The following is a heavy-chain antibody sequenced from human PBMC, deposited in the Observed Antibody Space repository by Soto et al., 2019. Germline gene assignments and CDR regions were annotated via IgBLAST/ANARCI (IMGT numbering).Heavy chain of an antibody. CDR2: ISGSGGST. CDR3: AKGGYYDSSGYFPLGY. D-gene: IGHD3-22*01. J-gene: IGHJ4*02. Sequence: SLRLSCAASGFTFSSYAMSWVRQAPGKGLEWVSAISGSGGSTYYADSVKGRFTISRDNSKNTLYLQMNSLRAEDTAVYYCAKGGYYDSSGYFPLGYWGQGTLVTVSS. V-gene: IGHV3-23*01. CDR1: GFTFSSYA.